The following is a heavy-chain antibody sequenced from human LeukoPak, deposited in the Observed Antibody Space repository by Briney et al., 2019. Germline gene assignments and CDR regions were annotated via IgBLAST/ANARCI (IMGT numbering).Heavy chain of an antibody. CDR2: ISGSGGST. CDR3: AKVYYYDSSGYSDTIFDY. CDR1: GFTFSSYA. D-gene: IGHD3-22*01. V-gene: IGHV3-23*01. J-gene: IGHJ4*02. Sequence: GGSLRLSCAASGFTFSSYAMSWVRQAPGKGLEWGSAISGSGGSTYYADSVKGRFTTSRDNSKNTLYLQMNSLRAEDTAVYYCAKVYYYDSSGYSDTIFDYWGQGTLVTVSS.